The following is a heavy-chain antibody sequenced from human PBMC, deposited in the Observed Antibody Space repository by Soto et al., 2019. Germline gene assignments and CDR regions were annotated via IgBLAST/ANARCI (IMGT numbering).Heavy chain of an antibody. D-gene: IGHD6-13*01. CDR3: ARDGESSSWYHALDI. V-gene: IGHV1-69*04. CDR2: IIPILGIA. Sequence: SVKVSCKASGGTFSSYTLSWVRQAPGQGLEWMGRIIPILGIANYAQKFQGRVTITADKSTSTAYMELSSLRSEDTAVYYCARDGESSSWYHALDIWGQGTVVTVSS. CDR1: GGTFSSYT. J-gene: IGHJ3*02.